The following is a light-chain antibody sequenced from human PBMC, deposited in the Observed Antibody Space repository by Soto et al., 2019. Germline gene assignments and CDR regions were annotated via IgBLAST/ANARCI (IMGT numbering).Light chain of an antibody. J-gene: IGKJ2*01. V-gene: IGKV3-20*01. CDR3: HQYGSSPLYT. Sequence: EIVLTQSPGTLSLSPRERATLSCRASQSVSSSYLAWYQQKPGQAPRLLIYGASSRATGIPDRFSGSGSGTDFTLTISRLEPEDFAVYYCHQYGSSPLYTFGQGTKLEI. CDR1: QSVSSSY. CDR2: GAS.